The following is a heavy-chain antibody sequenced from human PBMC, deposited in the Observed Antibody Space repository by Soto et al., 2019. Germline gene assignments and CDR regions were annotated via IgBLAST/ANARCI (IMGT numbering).Heavy chain of an antibody. Sequence: LRLSCAASGFTFSSYEMNWVRQAPGKGLEWVSYISSSGSTIYYADSVKGRFTISRDNAKNSLYLQMNSLRAEDTAVYYCAREQTAAAGSPLYYYYGMDVWGQGTTVTVSS. CDR1: GFTFSSYE. J-gene: IGHJ6*02. D-gene: IGHD6-13*01. CDR2: ISSSGSTI. V-gene: IGHV3-48*03. CDR3: AREQTAAAGSPLYYYYGMDV.